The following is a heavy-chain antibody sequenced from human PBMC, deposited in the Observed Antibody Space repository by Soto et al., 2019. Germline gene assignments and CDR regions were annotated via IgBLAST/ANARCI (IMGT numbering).Heavy chain of an antibody. Sequence: ASVNVSFKASGYTFTSYCFSWVRQAPGQRLELMGWISAYNGNTNYAQKLQGRVTMTTDTSTSTAYMELRSLRSDDTAVYYCAREYAPSYRRSWYRGYYYYYRLDVWGQRTTVTVSS. J-gene: IGHJ6*02. V-gene: IGHV1-18*04. D-gene: IGHD6-13*01. CDR1: GYTFTSYC. CDR2: ISAYNGNT. CDR3: AREYAPSYRRSWYRGYYYYYRLDV.